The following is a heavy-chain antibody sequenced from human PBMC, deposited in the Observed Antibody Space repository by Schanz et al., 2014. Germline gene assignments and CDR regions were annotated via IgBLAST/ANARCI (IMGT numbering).Heavy chain of an antibody. Sequence: EVQLVESGGGLIQPGGSLRLSCAVSGFTVNTNYMSWVRQAPGKGLEWISSMYINSGSTQYADSVKGRFIISRDNSKTTLYLQMNSLRLEDTAVYYCAKEETKGSFDYWGQGTLVTVSS. CDR1: GFTVNTNY. CDR2: MYINSGST. V-gene: IGHV3-66*03. J-gene: IGHJ4*02. D-gene: IGHD1-7*01. CDR3: AKEETKGSFDY.